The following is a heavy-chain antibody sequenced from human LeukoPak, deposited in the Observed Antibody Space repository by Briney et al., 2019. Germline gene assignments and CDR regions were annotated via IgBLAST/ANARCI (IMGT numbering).Heavy chain of an antibody. J-gene: IGHJ4*02. V-gene: IGHV1-2*02. CDR3: ATYSSGWYALDY. D-gene: IGHD6-19*01. CDR1: GYTFTDYY. CDR2: INPNSGGT. Sequence: GASVKVSCKASGYTFTDYYMHWVRQAPGQGLEWMGWINPNSGGTNYAQKFQGRVTMTRDTSISTAYMELSRLRSDDTALYYCATYSSGWYALDYWGRGTLVTVSS.